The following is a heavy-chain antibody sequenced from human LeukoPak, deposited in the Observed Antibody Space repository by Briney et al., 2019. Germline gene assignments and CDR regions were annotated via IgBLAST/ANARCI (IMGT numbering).Heavy chain of an antibody. D-gene: IGHD6-13*01. CDR2: IYYSGST. V-gene: IGHV4-59*01. Sequence: SETLSLTCTVSVGSISSYYWSWIRQPPGKGLKWIGYIYYSGSTNYNPSLKSRVTISVDTSKNQFSLKLSSVTAADTAVYYCASGAYSSSWFKVDYWGQGTLVTVSS. J-gene: IGHJ4*02. CDR3: ASGAYSSSWFKVDY. CDR1: VGSISSYY.